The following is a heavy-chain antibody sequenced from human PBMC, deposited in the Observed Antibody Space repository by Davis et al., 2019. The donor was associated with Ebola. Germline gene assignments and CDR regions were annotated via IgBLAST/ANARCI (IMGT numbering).Heavy chain of an antibody. Sequence: SETLSLTCTVSGGSISSGDYYWGWIRQPPGKGLEWIGSIYYSGSTYYNPSLKSRVTISVDTSKNQFSLKLSSVTAADTAVYYCARDKGSWYYYYYGMDVWGQGTTVTVSS. D-gene: IGHD6-13*01. CDR2: IYYSGST. V-gene: IGHV4-39*02. J-gene: IGHJ6*02. CDR3: ARDKGSWYYYYYGMDV. CDR1: GGSISSGDYY.